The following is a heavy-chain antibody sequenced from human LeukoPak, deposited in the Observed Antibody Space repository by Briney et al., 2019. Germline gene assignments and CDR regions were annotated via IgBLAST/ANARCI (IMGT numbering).Heavy chain of an antibody. V-gene: IGHV1-2*02. CDR3: ARVGSSGWYVHPTLDY. CDR1: GYTFGGYY. J-gene: IGHJ4*02. CDR2: INPSNGDT. D-gene: IGHD6-19*01. Sequence: RASVKVSCKASGYTFGGYYIHWVRQAPGQGLEWMAWINPSNGDTNYAQKFQGRVTMTRDTSISTAYMELTRLISDDTAVYYCARVGSSGWYVHPTLDYWGQGTLVTVSS.